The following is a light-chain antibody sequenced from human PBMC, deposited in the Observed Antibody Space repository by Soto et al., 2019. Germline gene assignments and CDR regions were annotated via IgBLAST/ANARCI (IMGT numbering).Light chain of an antibody. CDR1: QTVTTY. CDR2: GAS. V-gene: IGKV3D-15*01. Sequence: VMTQSPATLSWSPGERTTLSCRASQTVTTYLAWYQQKPGQAPRLLIHGASTRATGIADRFSGSGSGTEFTLTISGLQSEDFATYYCQQYNNWSVTFGGGTKVDI. CDR3: QQYNNWSVT. J-gene: IGKJ4*01.